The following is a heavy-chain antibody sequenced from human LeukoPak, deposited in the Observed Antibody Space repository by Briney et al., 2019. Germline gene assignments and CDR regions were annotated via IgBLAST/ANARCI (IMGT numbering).Heavy chain of an antibody. J-gene: IGHJ4*02. CDR1: GYTFTSYD. CDR2: MNPNSGNT. D-gene: IGHD3-3*01. V-gene: IGHV1-8*03. Sequence: ASVKVSCKASGYTFTSYDINWVRQATGQGLEWMGCMNPNSGNTGYAQKFQGRDTITRNTSINTAYMELSSLRSEDTAVYYCARGYDFWSGYYWYFDYWGQGTLVTVSS. CDR3: ARGYDFWSGYYWYFDY.